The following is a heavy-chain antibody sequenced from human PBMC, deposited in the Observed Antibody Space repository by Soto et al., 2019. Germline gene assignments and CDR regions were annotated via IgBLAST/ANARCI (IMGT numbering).Heavy chain of an antibody. CDR2: VSYDGNHK. J-gene: IGHJ6*02. D-gene: IGHD6-13*01. V-gene: IGHV3-30*18. Sequence: QVQLVESGGGVIQPGTSLSLSCGSSGFTFRSFGMYWVRQAPGKGLEWVAVVSYDGNHKYYADSVKGRFTVSRDNAKNMLYLQMNSLRGEDTAVYYCAKDVGQQLVLNYGMDVWGQGTTVTVSS. CDR1: GFTFRSFG. CDR3: AKDVGQQLVLNYGMDV.